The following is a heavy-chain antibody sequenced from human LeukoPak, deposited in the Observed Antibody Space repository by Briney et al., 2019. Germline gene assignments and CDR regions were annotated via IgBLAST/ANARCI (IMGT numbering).Heavy chain of an antibody. CDR3: ATGIAAANDY. V-gene: IGHV1-24*01. CDR2: FDPEDGET. CDR1: GYTFTSYG. Sequence: ASVKVSCKASGYTFTSYGISWVRQAPGKGLEWMGGFDPEDGETIYAQKFQGRVTMTEDTSTDTAYMELSSLRSEDTAVYYCATGIAAANDYWGQGTLVTVSS. D-gene: IGHD6-13*01. J-gene: IGHJ4*02.